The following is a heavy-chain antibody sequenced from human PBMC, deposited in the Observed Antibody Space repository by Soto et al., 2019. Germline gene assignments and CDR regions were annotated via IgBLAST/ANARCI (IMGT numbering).Heavy chain of an antibody. V-gene: IGHV3-73*01. D-gene: IGHD2-15*01. Sequence: GGSLRLSCAASGFTFSGSAMHWVRQASGKGLEWVGRIRSKANSYATAYAASVKGRFTISRDDSKNTAYLQMNSLKTEDTAVYYCTRPWRGAPYCSGGSCDRNDYMDVWGKGTTVTVSS. J-gene: IGHJ6*03. CDR2: IRSKANSYAT. CDR1: GFTFSGSA. CDR3: TRPWRGAPYCSGGSCDRNDYMDV.